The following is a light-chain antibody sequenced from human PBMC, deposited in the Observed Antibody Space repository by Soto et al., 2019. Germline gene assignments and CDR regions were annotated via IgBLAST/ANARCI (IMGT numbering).Light chain of an antibody. CDR3: QQYGTSPRT. CDR2: GAS. CDR1: QSLSSNH. Sequence: EIVLTRSPGTLSLSPGERATLSCRASQSLSSNHLAWYQQKPGQAPRLLIYGASRRATGIPDRFSGSGSGTDFTLTISRLEPEDFTVYYCQQYGTSPRTFGPGTKLEIK. J-gene: IGKJ2*01. V-gene: IGKV3-20*01.